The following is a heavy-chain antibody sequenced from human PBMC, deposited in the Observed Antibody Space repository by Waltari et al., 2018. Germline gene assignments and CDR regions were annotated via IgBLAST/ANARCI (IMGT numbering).Heavy chain of an antibody. D-gene: IGHD6-13*01. V-gene: IGHV4-59*08. J-gene: IGHJ5*02. CDR2: IYYSGST. CDR3: ARHDEAAAATGFDP. Sequence: QVQLQESGPGLVKPSETLPLTCTVSGGSISSYYWSWIRQPPGKGLEWIGYIYYSGSTNYNPSLKSRVTISVDTSKNQFSLKLSSVTAADTAVYYCARHDEAAAATGFDPWGQGTLVTVSS. CDR1: GGSISSYY.